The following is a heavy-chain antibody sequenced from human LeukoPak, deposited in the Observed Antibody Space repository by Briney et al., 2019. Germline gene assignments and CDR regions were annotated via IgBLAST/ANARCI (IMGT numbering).Heavy chain of an antibody. Sequence: SETLSLTCTVSGGSISSGGYYWSWIRQHPGKGLEWIGYIYHTGSTHYNPSFRSRLTISVDTSKNHFFLKLTSVTAADTAVYYCAREGQYYDSSGSNRFDAFDLWGQGTMVSVSS. CDR3: AREGQYYDSSGSNRFDAFDL. V-gene: IGHV4-31*03. J-gene: IGHJ3*01. D-gene: IGHD3-22*01. CDR1: GGSISSGGYY. CDR2: IYHTGST.